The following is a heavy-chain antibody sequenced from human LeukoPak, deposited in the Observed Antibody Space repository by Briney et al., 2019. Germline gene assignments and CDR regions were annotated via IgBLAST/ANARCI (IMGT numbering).Heavy chain of an antibody. Sequence: GGSLRLSCVASGFTFSGYWMTWVRQPPGKGLEWVAIIKQDGSEKYYVNSVKGRFTISRDNAKNSLYLQLNILRAEDTAVYYCARDLEIWGEGTMVTVSS. CDR3: ARDLEI. J-gene: IGHJ3*02. CDR2: IKQDGSEK. V-gene: IGHV3-7*01. CDR1: GFTFSGYW.